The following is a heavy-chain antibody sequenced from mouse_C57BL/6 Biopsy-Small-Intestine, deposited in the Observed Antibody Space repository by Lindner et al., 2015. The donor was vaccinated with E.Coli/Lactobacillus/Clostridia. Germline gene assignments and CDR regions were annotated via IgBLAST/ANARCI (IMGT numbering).Heavy chain of an antibody. CDR1: GFNIKDYF. CDR3: ARGDDYLFTY. CDR2: IDPEDGET. J-gene: IGHJ3*01. V-gene: IGHV14-2*01. D-gene: IGHD2-4*01. Sequence: VQLQESGAELVKPGASVRLSCTASGFNIKDYFMHWVKQRPEHDLEWIGRIDPEDGETKYAPKFQGKATIRTDTSSNTAYLQLSSLTFEDTAVYYCARGDDYLFTYWGQGTLVTVSA.